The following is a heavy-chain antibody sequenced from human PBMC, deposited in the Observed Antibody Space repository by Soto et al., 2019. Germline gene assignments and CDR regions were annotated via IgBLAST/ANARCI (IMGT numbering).Heavy chain of an antibody. J-gene: IGHJ6*02. V-gene: IGHV3-30*03. CDR2: ISFDGNNK. Sequence: GGSLRLSCAASGFTFNTYGMHWVRQAPGKGLEWVAVISFDGNNKYYADSVKGRFTISRDNSQNTLFLQMNSLRAEDTAVYYCARNGFGELLNYYGMDVWGQGTTVTVSS. CDR3: ARNGFGELLNYYGMDV. D-gene: IGHD3-10*01. CDR1: GFTFNTYG.